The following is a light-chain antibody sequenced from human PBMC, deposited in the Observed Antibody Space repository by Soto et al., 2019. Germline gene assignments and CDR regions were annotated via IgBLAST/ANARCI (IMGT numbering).Light chain of an antibody. CDR1: SSDVGGYNS. J-gene: IGLJ3*02. V-gene: IGLV2-14*01. CDR3: SSFTRGNPCV. CDR2: EVS. Sequence: QPVLTQPASVSGSPGQSITISCTGTSSDVGGYNSVCWHQQHPGKAPKLMIYEVSNRPSGVSDRFSASKSGNTASLTISGILADDEADYYCSSFTRGNPCVFGGGTKLPVL.